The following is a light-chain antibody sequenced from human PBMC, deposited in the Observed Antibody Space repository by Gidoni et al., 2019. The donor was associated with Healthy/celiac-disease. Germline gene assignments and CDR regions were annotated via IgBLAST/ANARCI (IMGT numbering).Light chain of an antibody. CDR3: QQYNNWPYT. CDR2: GAS. V-gene: IGKV3-15*01. Sequence: VMTQSPATLSVSPGERATLSCRASQSVSSNLAWYQHKPGQAPRLLIYGASTRATGVPARFSGGGSGTEFTLTISSLQSEDFAVYYCQQYNNWPYTFGQGTKLEIK. CDR1: QSVSSN. J-gene: IGKJ2*01.